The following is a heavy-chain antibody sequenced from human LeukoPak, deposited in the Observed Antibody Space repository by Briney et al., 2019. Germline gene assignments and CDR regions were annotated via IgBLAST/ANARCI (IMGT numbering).Heavy chain of an antibody. D-gene: IGHD3-22*01. Sequence: SETLSLTCAVYGGSFSGYYWSWIRQPPGKGLEWIGEINHSGSTNYNPSLKSRVTISVDTSKNQFSLKLSSATAADTAVYYCARVPYYYDSSGLDYWGQGTLVTVSS. CDR2: INHSGST. CDR3: ARVPYYYDSSGLDY. J-gene: IGHJ4*02. V-gene: IGHV4-34*01. CDR1: GGSFSGYY.